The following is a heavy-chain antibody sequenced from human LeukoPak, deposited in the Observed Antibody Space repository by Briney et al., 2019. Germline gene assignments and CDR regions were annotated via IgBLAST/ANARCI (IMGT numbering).Heavy chain of an antibody. CDR3: ARGSTSDAFDI. Sequence: GRSLRLSCAASGFTFGSYGMHWVRQAPGKGLEWVAVIWYDGSNKYYADSVKGRFTISRDNSKNTLYLQMSSLRAEDTAVYYCARGSTSDAFDIWGQGTMVTVSS. CDR2: IWYDGSNK. D-gene: IGHD5/OR15-5a*01. J-gene: IGHJ3*02. CDR1: GFTFGSYG. V-gene: IGHV3-33*01.